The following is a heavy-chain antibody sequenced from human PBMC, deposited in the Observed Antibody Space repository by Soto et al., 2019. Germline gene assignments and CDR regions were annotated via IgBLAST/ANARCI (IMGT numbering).Heavy chain of an antibody. CDR3: AREDGGGGRRHDF. CDR1: GYTFAIHY. CDR2: INPNDGST. Sequence: QVQLVQSGAEVRKPGASVTISCKTSGYTFAIHYIHWVRQAPGQGLEWMGMINPNDGSTSYVQKFQGRVTMIRDTSTRTVFLNMSRLTSDDTAVFFCAREDGGGGRRHDFWGQGTLITVFS. V-gene: IGHV1-46*01. J-gene: IGHJ4*02. D-gene: IGHD2-15*01.